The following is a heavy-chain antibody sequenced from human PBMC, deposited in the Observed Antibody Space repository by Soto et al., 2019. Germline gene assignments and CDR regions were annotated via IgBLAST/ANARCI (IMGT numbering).Heavy chain of an antibody. J-gene: IGHJ4*02. CDR2: IKQDGSQK. Sequence: EVQLVESGGGLVQPGGSLRLSCAASGLTFSSYWMSWVRQAPGKGLEWVANIKQDGSQKYYVDSVKGRFTISRDNAKNLLYLQMNSLRIEDTAVYYCASAYYYDSSGYSLGGYWGQGTLVTVSS. D-gene: IGHD3-22*01. CDR3: ASAYYYDSSGYSLGGY. V-gene: IGHV3-7*01. CDR1: GLTFSSYW.